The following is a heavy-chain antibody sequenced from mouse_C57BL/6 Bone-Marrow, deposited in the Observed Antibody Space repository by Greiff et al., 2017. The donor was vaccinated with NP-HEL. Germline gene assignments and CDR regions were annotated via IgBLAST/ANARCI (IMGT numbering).Heavy chain of an antibody. V-gene: IGHV1-81*01. Sequence: VHLVESGAELARPGASVKLSCKASGYTFTSYGISWVKQRTGQGLEWIGEIYPRSGNTYYNEKFKGKATLTADKSSSTAYMELRSLTSEDSAVYFCASGYPGWFAYWGQGTLVTVSA. D-gene: IGHD2-14*01. J-gene: IGHJ3*01. CDR3: ASGYPGWFAY. CDR1: GYTFTSYG. CDR2: IYPRSGNT.